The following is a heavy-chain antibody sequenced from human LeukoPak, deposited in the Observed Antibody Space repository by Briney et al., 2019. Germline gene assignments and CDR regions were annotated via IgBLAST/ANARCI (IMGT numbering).Heavy chain of an antibody. Sequence: SETLSLTCTVSGGSISSGGYYWSWIRQHPGKGLGWIGYIYYSENTSYNPSLKSRVTISVDTSKNQFSLKLSSVTAADTAVYYCARGHYCSGGSCYSGLFDYWGQGTLVIVSS. CDR3: ARGHYCSGGSCYSGLFDY. CDR1: GGSISSGGYY. D-gene: IGHD2-15*01. CDR2: IYYSENT. V-gene: IGHV4-31*03. J-gene: IGHJ4*02.